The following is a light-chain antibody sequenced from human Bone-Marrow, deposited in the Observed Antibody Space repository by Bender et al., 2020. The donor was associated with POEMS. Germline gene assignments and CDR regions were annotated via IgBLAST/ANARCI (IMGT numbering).Light chain of an antibody. V-gene: IGLV1-44*01. CDR2: SNY. Sequence: QSVLTQPPSASGTPGQSVIISCSGNDSNFGGNNVNWYQHLPGTAPRLVVYSNYQRPSGVPGRFSGSKSGTSASLAISDIQAEDEGDYYCSSWDDSLSGWVFGGGTKLTVL. J-gene: IGLJ3*02. CDR3: SSWDDSLSGWV. CDR1: DSNFGGNN.